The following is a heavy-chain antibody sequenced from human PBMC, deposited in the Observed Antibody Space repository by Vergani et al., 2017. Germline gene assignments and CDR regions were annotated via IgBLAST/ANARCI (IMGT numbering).Heavy chain of an antibody. CDR3: AKLRPTPGSVDY. CDR1: GFSFNSYW. V-gene: IGHV3-74*03. J-gene: IGHJ4*02. D-gene: IGHD2-15*01. CDR2: IKSDGSIT. Sequence: DVHLAESGGGFFQPGGSLRLSCSASGFSFNSYWMHWVRQVPGKGLLWVSRIKSDGSITAYADSVKGRFTISRDNAQNTLYLQMNSLRAEDTAVYYCAKLRPTPGSVDYWGQGTLVTVSS.